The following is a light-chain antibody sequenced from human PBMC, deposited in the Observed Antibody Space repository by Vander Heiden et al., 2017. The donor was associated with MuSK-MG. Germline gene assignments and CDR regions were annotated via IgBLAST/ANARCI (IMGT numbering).Light chain of an antibody. CDR2: DAS. CDR3: QQDDNLRYT. J-gene: IGKJ2*01. Sequence: DIQMTQSPSSLSASVGDSVTITCQASQDISNYLNWYQQKPGKAPKLLIYDASNLETGVPSRFSGSGSATDFTFTISSLQLEDIATYYCQQDDNLRYTFGQGTKLEIK. V-gene: IGKV1-33*01. CDR1: QDISNY.